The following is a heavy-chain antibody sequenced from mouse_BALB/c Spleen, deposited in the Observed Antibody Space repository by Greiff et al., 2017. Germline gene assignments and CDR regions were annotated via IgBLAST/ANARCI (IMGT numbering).Heavy chain of an antibody. CDR1: GFTFSSFG. CDR2: ISSGSSTI. D-gene: IGHD2-14*01. Sequence: EVKLVESGGGLVQPGGSRKLSCAASGFTFSSFGMHWVRQAPEKGLEWVAYISSGSSTIYYADTVKGRFTISIDNPKNTLFLQMTSLRSEDTAMYYCAPSYYRYDAFAYWGQGTLVTVSA. CDR3: APSYYRYDAFAY. V-gene: IGHV5-17*02. J-gene: IGHJ3*01.